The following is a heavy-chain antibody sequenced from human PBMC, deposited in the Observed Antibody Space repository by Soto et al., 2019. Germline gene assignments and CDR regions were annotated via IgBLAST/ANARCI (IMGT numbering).Heavy chain of an antibody. CDR1: GGSFSGYY. J-gene: IGHJ6*02. D-gene: IGHD5-18*01. CDR2: INHSGST. Sequence: PSETLSLTCAVYGGSFSGYYWSWIRQPPGKGLEWIGEINHSGSTNYNPSLKSRVTISVDTSKNQFSLKLSSVTAADTAVYYCARVRIQLWLGRYYYYGMDVWGQGTTVT. V-gene: IGHV4-34*01. CDR3: ARVRIQLWLGRYYYYGMDV.